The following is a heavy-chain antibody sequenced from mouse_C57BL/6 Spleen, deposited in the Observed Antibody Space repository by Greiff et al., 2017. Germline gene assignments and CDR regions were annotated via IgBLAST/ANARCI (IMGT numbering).Heavy chain of an antibody. V-gene: IGHV5-17*01. D-gene: IGHD1-1*01. CDR1: GLTFLYYL. J-gene: IGHJ4*01. CDR2: ISSGSSTI. Sequence: EVQRVESGGGFVPTGGSLPLPPPSPGLTFLYYLMHLVRQAPEKGLEWVAYISSGSSTIYYADTVKGRFTISRDNAKNTLFLQMTSLRSEDTAMYYCARTGSSDAMDYWGQGTSVTVSS. CDR3: ARTGSSDAMDY.